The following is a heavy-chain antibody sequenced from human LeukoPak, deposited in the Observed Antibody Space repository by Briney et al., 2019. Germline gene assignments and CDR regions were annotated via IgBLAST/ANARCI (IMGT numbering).Heavy chain of an antibody. Sequence: PSETLSLTCTVSGGSISNYYWSWIRQPPGKGLEWVSAIGGSGGGTYYADSVKGRFTISRDNSKNTLYLQMNSLRAEDTAVYYCAKRGSGWYEDYYYYMDVWGKGTTVTISS. CDR2: IGGSGGGT. J-gene: IGHJ6*03. D-gene: IGHD6-19*01. CDR1: GGSISNYY. CDR3: AKRGSGWYEDYYYYMDV. V-gene: IGHV3-23*01.